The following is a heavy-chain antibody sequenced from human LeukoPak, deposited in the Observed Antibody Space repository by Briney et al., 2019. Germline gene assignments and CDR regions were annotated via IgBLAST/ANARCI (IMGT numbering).Heavy chain of an antibody. CDR3: ARLARGYSYGLGGGRFDP. Sequence: SETLSLTCAVSGVSISRGGYAWNWIRQPPGKGLEWIAYIYHSGTTYYNPSLKSRATISVDTSKNQFSLKLSSVTAADTAVYYCARLARGYSYGLGGGRFDPWGQGTLVTVSS. CDR1: GVSISRGGYA. V-gene: IGHV4-30-4*07. D-gene: IGHD5-18*01. J-gene: IGHJ5*02. CDR2: IYHSGTT.